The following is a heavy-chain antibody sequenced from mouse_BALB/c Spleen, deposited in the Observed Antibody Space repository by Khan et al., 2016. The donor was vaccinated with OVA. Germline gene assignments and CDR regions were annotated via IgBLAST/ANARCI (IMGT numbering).Heavy chain of an antibody. Sequence: QVQLKESGPGLVAPSQSLSITCTVSGFSLTSFGVNWVRQPPGKGLEWLGVIWGDGSTNYHSTLKSRLIVSKDNSKSQVFLKLISLQTDDTATYYCAKFTPDYYSMDYWGQGTSVTVSS. CDR1: GFSLTSFG. V-gene: IGHV2-3*01. CDR3: AKFTPDYYSMDY. J-gene: IGHJ4*01. D-gene: IGHD1-1*01. CDR2: IWGDGST.